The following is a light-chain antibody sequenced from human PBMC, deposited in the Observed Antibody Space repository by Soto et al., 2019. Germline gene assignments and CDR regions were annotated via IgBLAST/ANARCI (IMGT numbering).Light chain of an antibody. CDR2: DTA. V-gene: IGKV3-15*01. J-gene: IGKJ5*01. CDR1: ESVSGN. CDR3: QQYSKWPT. Sequence: EIVMTQSPATLSVCPGERATLSCRASESVSGNLAWYQQKPGQAPRLLIYDTASRATAIPARFSGSGSGTEFTLTISRLQSEDFAVYYCQQYSKWPTFGQGTRLEIK.